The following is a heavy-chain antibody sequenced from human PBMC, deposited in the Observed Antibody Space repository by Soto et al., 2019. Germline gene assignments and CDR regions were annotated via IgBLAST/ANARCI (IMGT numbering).Heavy chain of an antibody. CDR3: ARKKGDTFDI. CDR1: GFTFSSYT. Sequence: EVQLVESGGGLVQPGGSLRLSCAASGFTFSSYTMNWVRQAPEKGLEWVSFISSSGTYTYYADSLKGRFTISRDNAKDSLYLKMNSLRAEDTAVYYCARKKGDTFDIWGQGTMVTVSS. J-gene: IGHJ3*02. V-gene: IGHV3-21*01. CDR2: ISSSGTYT.